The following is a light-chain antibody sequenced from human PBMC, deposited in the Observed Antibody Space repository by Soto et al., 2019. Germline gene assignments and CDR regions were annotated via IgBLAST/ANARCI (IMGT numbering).Light chain of an antibody. CDR1: QSVSNNY. CDR2: GTS. Sequence: EIVLTQSPGTLSLSPGERATLSCRASQSVSNNYLAWYQQKPGQAPRLLIYGTSNRATGIPDRFSGSGSGIDFTLTISRLEPEDFAVYYCQQYRSSPPLTFGGGTKVEIK. V-gene: IGKV3-20*01. CDR3: QQYRSSPPLT. J-gene: IGKJ4*01.